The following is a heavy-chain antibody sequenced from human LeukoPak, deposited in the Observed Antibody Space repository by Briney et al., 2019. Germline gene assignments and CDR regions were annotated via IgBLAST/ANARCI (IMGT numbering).Heavy chain of an antibody. J-gene: IGHJ4*02. Sequence: PSETLSLTCAVSGGAFSNYFWTWLRQPPGKGLEWIAEINDSGSTNSNSSLRSRVAISLDTSKNQCSLGLTSVTAADTAVYYCAGGQYCSTTTCYSARRYFDFWGQGTLVSVSS. V-gene: IGHV4-34*01. D-gene: IGHD2-2*01. CDR1: GGAFSNYF. CDR3: AGGQYCSTTTCYSARRYFDF. CDR2: INDSGST.